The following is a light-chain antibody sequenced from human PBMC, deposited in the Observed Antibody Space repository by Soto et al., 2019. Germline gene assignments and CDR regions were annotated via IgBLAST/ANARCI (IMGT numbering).Light chain of an antibody. V-gene: IGLV1-36*01. CDR2: YDD. CDR3: AAWDDSLNGPV. CDR1: NSNIGNNA. Sequence: QSVLTQPPSVSGAPRQRVTISCSGSNSNIGNNAVNWYQQLPGKAPKLLIYYDDLLPSGVSDRFSGSKSGTSASLAISGLQSEDEAGYYCAAWDDSLNGPVFGGGTKGTVL. J-gene: IGLJ2*01.